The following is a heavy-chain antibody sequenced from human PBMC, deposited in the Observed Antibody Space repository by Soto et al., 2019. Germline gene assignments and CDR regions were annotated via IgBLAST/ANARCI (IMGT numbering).Heavy chain of an antibody. J-gene: IGHJ4*02. CDR3: AKDGWGSTSITSFDY. CDR1: GFTFSSSA. D-gene: IGHD1-20*01. Sequence: LRLSCAASGFTFSSSAMSWVRQAPGKGLEWVSGVGDSGGGTYYADSVRGRFTISRDNSKNTLYLQMDSLRGEDPAVYYCAKDGWGSTSITSFDYWGQGTQVTVSS. V-gene: IGHV3-23*01. CDR2: VGDSGGGT.